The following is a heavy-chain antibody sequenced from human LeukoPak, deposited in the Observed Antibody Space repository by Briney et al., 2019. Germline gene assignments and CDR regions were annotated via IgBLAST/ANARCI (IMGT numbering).Heavy chain of an antibody. Sequence: GASVKASCKASGYTFTGYYMHWVRQAPGQGLEWMGRINPNSGGTNYAQKFQGRVTMTRDTSISTAYMELSRLRSDDTAVYYCASLMVVAATPAPSLLYYYYGMDVWGQGTTVTVSS. CDR1: GYTFTGYY. CDR3: ASLMVVAATPAPSLLYYYYGMDV. V-gene: IGHV1-2*06. J-gene: IGHJ6*02. CDR2: INPNSGGT. D-gene: IGHD2-15*01.